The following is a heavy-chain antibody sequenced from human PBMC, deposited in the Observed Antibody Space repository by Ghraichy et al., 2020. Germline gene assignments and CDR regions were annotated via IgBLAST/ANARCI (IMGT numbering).Heavy chain of an antibody. V-gene: IGHV2-70*04. CDR2: IDWDDDK. Sequence: SGPTLVKPTQTLTLTCTFSGFSLSTSGMRVSWIRQPPGKALEWLARIDWDDDKFYSTSLKTRLTISKDTSKNQVVLTMTNMDPVDTATYYCARIAPYSYHFDYWGQGTLVTVSS. J-gene: IGHJ4*02. CDR3: ARIAPYSYHFDY. D-gene: IGHD5-18*01. CDR1: GFSLSTSGMR.